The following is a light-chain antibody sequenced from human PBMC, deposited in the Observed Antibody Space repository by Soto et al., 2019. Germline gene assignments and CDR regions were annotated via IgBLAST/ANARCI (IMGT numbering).Light chain of an antibody. Sequence: QSVLTQPASVSGSPGQWITISCTGTSSDVGAYNYVSWYQQHPGKAPKLMIYEVSYRPSGVSNRFSGSKSGNTASLTISGLQAEDEADYYCSSCTTSNTLVFGTGTKVTVL. CDR2: EVS. CDR1: SSDVGAYNY. V-gene: IGLV2-14*01. CDR3: SSCTTSNTLV. J-gene: IGLJ1*01.